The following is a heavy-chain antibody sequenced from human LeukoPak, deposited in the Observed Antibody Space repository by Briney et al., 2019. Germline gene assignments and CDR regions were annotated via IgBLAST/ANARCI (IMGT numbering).Heavy chain of an antibody. V-gene: IGHV1-24*01. CDR1: GSTLTESS. J-gene: IGHJ6*03. D-gene: IGHD2-15*01. Sequence: ASVKVSCKISGSTLTESSIHWVRQPPGKGLEWMGGFDPEGVETIYSQKFQGRVTLTDDTSTDTAYMELSSLRFEDTAVYYCATRNCSGGSCLPVFYYNYLDIWGTGTTVTVSS. CDR2: FDPEGVET. CDR3: ATRNCSGGSCLPVFYYNYLDI.